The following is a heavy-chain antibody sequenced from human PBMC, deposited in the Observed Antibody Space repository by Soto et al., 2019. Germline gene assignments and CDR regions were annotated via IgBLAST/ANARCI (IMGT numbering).Heavy chain of an antibody. Sequence: WASVKVSCKASGGTFSSYAISWVRQAPGQGLEWMGGIIPIFGTANYAQKFQGRVTITADKSTSTAYMELSSLRSEDTAVYYCARMDGYSRAKFDYWGQGTLVTVPQ. CDR2: IIPIFGTA. CDR3: ARMDGYSRAKFDY. D-gene: IGHD2-15*01. CDR1: GGTFSSYA. J-gene: IGHJ4*02. V-gene: IGHV1-69*06.